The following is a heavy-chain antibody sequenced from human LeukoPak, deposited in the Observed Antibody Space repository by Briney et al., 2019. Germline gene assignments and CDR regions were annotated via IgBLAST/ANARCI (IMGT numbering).Heavy chain of an antibody. CDR1: GFTFSSYS. CDR2: ISSSSSYI. D-gene: IGHD6-19*01. CDR3: ARGTAVAGAHSFDY. Sequence: GGSLRLSCAASGFTFSSYSMNWVRQAPGKGLEWVSSISSSSSYIYYADSVKGRFTISRDNAKNSLYLQMNSLRAEDTAVYYCARGTAVAGAHSFDYWGQGTLVTVSS. V-gene: IGHV3-21*01. J-gene: IGHJ4*02.